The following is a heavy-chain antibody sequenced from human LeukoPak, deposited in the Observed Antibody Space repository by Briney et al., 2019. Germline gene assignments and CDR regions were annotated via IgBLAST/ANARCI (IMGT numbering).Heavy chain of an antibody. V-gene: IGHV4-61*02. CDR3: AGSQIQLHLPWYFDY. J-gene: IGHJ4*02. Sequence: PSETLSLTCTLSVGSLSSRNYHWKSIRQAAGKGPEWVGRIYASGASKYNPSLNGRVTISLDTSKNQFSLSLSSGTAADTAVYYCAGSQIQLHLPWYFDYWGQGILVTVSS. CDR1: VGSLSSRNYH. CDR2: IYASGAS. D-gene: IGHD5-24*01.